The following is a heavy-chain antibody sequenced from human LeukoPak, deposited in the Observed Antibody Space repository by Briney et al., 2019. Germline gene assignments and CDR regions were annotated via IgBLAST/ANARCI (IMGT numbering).Heavy chain of an antibody. CDR1: GGSISSYY. V-gene: IGHV4-59*01. J-gene: IGHJ4*02. CDR3: AREREVRGVIEFDY. CDR2: IYYSGST. D-gene: IGHD3-10*01. Sequence: SETLSLTCTVSGGSISSYYWSWIRQPPGKGLEWIGYIYYSGSTNYNPSLKSRVTISVDTSKNQFSLKLSSVTAADTAVYYCAREREVRGVIEFDYWGQGTLVTVS.